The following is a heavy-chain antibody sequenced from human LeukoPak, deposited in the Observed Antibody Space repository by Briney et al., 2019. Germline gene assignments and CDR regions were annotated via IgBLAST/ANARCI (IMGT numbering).Heavy chain of an antibody. Sequence: GGSLRLSCAASGFTFSNAWMSWVRQAPGKGLEWVAAISGRSDNTHYADSVKGRFTISRDNSKNTLYLQMNSLRAEDTAVYYCAKLTGYTSSWYSPAGDWGQGILVTVSS. V-gene: IGHV3-23*01. CDR2: ISGRSDNT. CDR3: AKLTGYTSSWYSPAGD. J-gene: IGHJ4*02. D-gene: IGHD6-13*01. CDR1: GFTFSNAW.